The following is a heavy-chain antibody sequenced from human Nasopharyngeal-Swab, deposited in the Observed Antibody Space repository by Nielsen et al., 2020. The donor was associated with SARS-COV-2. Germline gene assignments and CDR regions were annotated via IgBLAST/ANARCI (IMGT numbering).Heavy chain of an antibody. D-gene: IGHD5-12*01. V-gene: IGHV4-30-2*01. CDR2: IYHSGST. CDR3: ARSRHQSEGYAFDY. CDR1: GGSISSGGYS. Sequence: SETLSLTCAVSGGSISSGGYSWIWIRQPPGKGLEWIGYIYHSGSTHYNPSLKSRVTISVDRSKNQFSLKLSSVTAADTAVYYCARSRHQSEGYAFDYWGQGTLVTVSS. J-gene: IGHJ4*02.